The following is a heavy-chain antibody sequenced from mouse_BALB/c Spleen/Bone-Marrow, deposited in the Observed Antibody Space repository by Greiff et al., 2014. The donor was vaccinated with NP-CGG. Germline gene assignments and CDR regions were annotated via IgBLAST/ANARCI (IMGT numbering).Heavy chain of an antibody. Sequence: VQLQQSGPELVKPGASVKISCKTSGYTFTEYSMHWVKQSHGKSLEWIGGINPNNGVTSYNQKFKDKATLTVDKSSNAAYMELRSLTSEDSAVYFCARWGWDFATGYWGQGTSVTVSS. V-gene: IGHV1-18*01. CDR2: INPNNGVT. D-gene: IGHD3-3*01. J-gene: IGHJ4*01. CDR3: ARWGWDFATGY. CDR1: GYTFTEYS.